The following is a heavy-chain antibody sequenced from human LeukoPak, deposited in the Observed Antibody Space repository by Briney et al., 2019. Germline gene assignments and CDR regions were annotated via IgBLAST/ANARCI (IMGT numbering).Heavy chain of an antibody. V-gene: IGHV3-15*01. J-gene: IGHJ4*02. CDR1: GFTFSGAW. CDR2: IKSRTDGGTT. Sequence: GGSLRLSCPGSGFTFSGAWMTWVRQIPGKGLEWVGHIKSRTDGGTTDYAAPVKGRFTISRDDSKNTVYLQMNSLKTEDSAVYFCATEFYSNGYNFWGQGTLVIVSS. D-gene: IGHD5-24*01. CDR3: ATEFYSNGYNF.